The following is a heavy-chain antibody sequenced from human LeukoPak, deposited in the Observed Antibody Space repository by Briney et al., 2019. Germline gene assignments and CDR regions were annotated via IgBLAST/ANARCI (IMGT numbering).Heavy chain of an antibody. CDR2: IRSSGSTI. V-gene: IGHV3-48*03. CDR1: GFTFSSYE. D-gene: IGHD6-19*01. J-gene: IGHJ4*02. Sequence: PGGSLRLSCAASGFTFSSYEMNWVRQAPGKGLEWISYIRSSGSTIYYAGSVKGRFTISRDNAKNSLYLQMNSLRAEDTAVYYCARSSGWYGWGQGTLVTVSS. CDR3: ARSSGWYG.